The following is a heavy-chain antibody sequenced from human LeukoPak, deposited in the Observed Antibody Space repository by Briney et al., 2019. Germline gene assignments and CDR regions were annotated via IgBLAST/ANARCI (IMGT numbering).Heavy chain of an antibody. J-gene: IGHJ4*02. Sequence: GGSLRLSCAASGLTFSNSGMSWVRQVPGKGLEWVSTISGGGGTTYYADAVKGRFTISRDNSKSTLYLQMNSLRAEDAAVYYCAKIRGGQQGGGYYFDYWGQGTLVTVSS. CDR3: AKIRGGQQGGGYYFDY. D-gene: IGHD3-10*01. CDR1: GLTFSNSG. CDR2: ISGGGGTT. V-gene: IGHV3-23*01.